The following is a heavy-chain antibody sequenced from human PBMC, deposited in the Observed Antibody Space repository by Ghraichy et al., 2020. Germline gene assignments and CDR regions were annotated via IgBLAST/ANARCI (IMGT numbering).Heavy chain of an antibody. CDR1: GGSMSCYY. J-gene: IGHJ4*02. V-gene: IGHV4-59*01. Sequence: SQTLSLTCNVSGGSMSCYYWSWIRKPPGAGLEWSGYIYYSGSTNYNPSLKSRVTISVDTSKNQFSLKLSSVTAADTAVYYCARAVYYDILTGFDYWGQGTLVTVSS. D-gene: IGHD3-9*01. CDR3: ARAVYYDILTGFDY. CDR2: IYYSGST.